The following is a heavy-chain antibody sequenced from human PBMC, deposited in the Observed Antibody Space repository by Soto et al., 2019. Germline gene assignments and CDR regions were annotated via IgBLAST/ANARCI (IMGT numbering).Heavy chain of an antibody. CDR3: ARVGLAADAFDI. CDR1: GYTFTSYA. J-gene: IGHJ3*02. D-gene: IGHD6-13*01. CDR2: MNPNSGNT. Sequence: ASVKVSCKASGYTFTSYAMHWVRQAPGQWLEWMGWMNPNSGNTGYAQKFQGRVTMTRNTSISTAYMELSSLRSEDTAVYYCARVGLAADAFDIWGQGTMVTVSS. V-gene: IGHV1-8*02.